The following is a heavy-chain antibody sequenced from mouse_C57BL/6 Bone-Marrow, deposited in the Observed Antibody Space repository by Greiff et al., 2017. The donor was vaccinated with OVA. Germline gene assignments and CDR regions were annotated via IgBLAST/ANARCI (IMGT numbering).Heavy chain of an antibody. J-gene: IGHJ2*01. Sequence: EVQLQQSGPELVKPGDSVKISCKASGYSFTGYFMNWVMQSHGKSLEWIGRINPYNGGTFYNQKFKGKATLTVDKSSSPANMERRSLTSEDSAVYYCALITRVRAFDYWGQGTTLTVSS. D-gene: IGHD1-1*01. V-gene: IGHV1-20*01. CDR2: INPYNGGT. CDR3: ALITRVRAFDY. CDR1: GYSFTGYF.